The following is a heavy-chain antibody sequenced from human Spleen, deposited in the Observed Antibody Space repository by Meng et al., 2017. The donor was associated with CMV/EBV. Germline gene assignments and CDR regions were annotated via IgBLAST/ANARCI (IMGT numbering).Heavy chain of an antibody. V-gene: IGHV1-2*02. CDR2: INPSTGGT. J-gene: IGHJ3*02. CDR1: GYTFNTYD. D-gene: IGHD3-9*01. CDR3: ARVLTARDFANAFDI. Sequence: ASVKVSCKASGYTFNTYDINWVRQAPGQGLEWMGWINPSTGGTNSALKFQGRVTMTSDASISTAYMEMSRLTSDDTAIYYCARVLTARDFANAFDIWGQGAMVTVSS.